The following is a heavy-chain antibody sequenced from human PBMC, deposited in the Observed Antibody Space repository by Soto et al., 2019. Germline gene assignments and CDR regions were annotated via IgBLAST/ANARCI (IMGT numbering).Heavy chain of an antibody. Sequence: EVQLVESGGGLVQPGRSLRLSCAASGFTFDDYAMHWVRQAPGKGLEWVSGISCNSGSIGYADSVKGRFTISRDNAKNPLYLQMHSLREEDTALYYCAKAPTWWDSSGWWPPGDCDIWGQVTMVTVSS. V-gene: IGHV3-9*01. CDR1: GFTFDDYA. CDR3: AKAPTWWDSSGWWPPGDCDI. J-gene: IGHJ3*02. D-gene: IGHD6-19*01. CDR2: ISCNSGSI.